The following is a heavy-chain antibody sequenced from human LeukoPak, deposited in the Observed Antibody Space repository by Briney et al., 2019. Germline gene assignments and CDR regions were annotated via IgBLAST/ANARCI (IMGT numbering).Heavy chain of an antibody. V-gene: IGHV3-15*01. Sequence: GGSLRLSCAASGFTFSNAWMSWVRQAPGKGLERVGRIKSKADGGTTDYAAPVKGRFTISRDDSKNTLYLQMNSLKTEDTAVYYCTTDPDYYDSSGYFYYFDYWGQGTLVTVSS. CDR1: GFTFSNAW. D-gene: IGHD3-22*01. J-gene: IGHJ4*02. CDR3: TTDPDYYDSSGYFYYFDY. CDR2: IKSKADGGTT.